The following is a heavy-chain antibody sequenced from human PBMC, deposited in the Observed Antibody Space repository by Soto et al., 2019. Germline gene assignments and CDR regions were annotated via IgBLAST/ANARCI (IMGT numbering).Heavy chain of an antibody. CDR3: ARTGDGHHDFLDY. D-gene: IGHD1-1*01. V-gene: IGHV3-7*01. CDR2: INQDGNED. J-gene: IGHJ4*02. Sequence: GGSLRLSCAASGFTFSSYWMNWVRQAPGKGLEWVANINQDGNEDNLLDSMKGRFTISRDNAKNSLFLQMNSLRVDDTAVYYCARTGDGHHDFLDYWGQGALVTVSS. CDR1: GFTFSSYW.